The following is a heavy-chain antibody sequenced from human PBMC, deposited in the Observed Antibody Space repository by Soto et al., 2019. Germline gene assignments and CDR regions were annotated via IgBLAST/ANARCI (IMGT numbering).Heavy chain of an antibody. CDR2: IYWDDDK. V-gene: IGHV2-5*02. CDR3: VRESIRFFDC. J-gene: IGHJ4*02. D-gene: IGHD3-3*02. Sequence: QITLKEAGPTLVQPTQPLTLTCTFSGFSLSNTGVGVGWIRQPPGTVLEWLAIIYWDDDKRYSTSLKSRLTIPKDTSNTPVVLTMTNMDPVDTATYYCVRESIRFFDCWGQGTLVTFSS. CDR1: GFSLSNTGVG.